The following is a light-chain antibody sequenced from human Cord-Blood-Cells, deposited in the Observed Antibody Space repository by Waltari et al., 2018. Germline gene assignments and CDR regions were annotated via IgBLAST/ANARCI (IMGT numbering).Light chain of an antibody. J-gene: IGKJ1*01. V-gene: IGKV3-15*01. Sequence: IVMTQSPATLTVSPGERATVSCRASQCVSSNLAWYQQKPGQAPRLLIYGASTRATGIPARFSGSGSGTEFPLTISSLQSEDFAVYYCQQYNNWPRTFGQGTKVESK. CDR1: QCVSSN. CDR2: GAS. CDR3: QQYNNWPRT.